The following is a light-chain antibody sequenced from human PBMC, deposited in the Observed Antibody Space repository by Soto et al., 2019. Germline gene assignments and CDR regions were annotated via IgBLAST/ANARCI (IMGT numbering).Light chain of an antibody. V-gene: IGLV4-69*01. Sequence: QPVLTQSPSASASLGASVKLTCTLSSGHSSFAIAWHQQQPEKGPRYLMKINSDDSHTKGDGIPDRFSGSGSGAERYLTISSLQSEDEAEYYCQTWGTGIVFGGGTKLTVL. CDR2: INSDDSH. J-gene: IGLJ2*01. CDR1: SGHSSFA. CDR3: QTWGTGIV.